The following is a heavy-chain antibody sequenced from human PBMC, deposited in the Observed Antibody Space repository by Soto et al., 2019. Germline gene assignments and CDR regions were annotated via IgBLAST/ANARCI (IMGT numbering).Heavy chain of an antibody. CDR1: GGTFSSYT. CDR3: ARVSGYYLPDY. V-gene: IGHV1-3*01. D-gene: IGHD5-12*01. CDR2: INAGNGKT. J-gene: IGHJ4*02. Sequence: GASVKVSCKASGGTFSSYTISWVRQAPGQRLEWMGRINAGNGKTNYSQKFQGRVTITRDTSASTAYMELSSLRSEDTAVYYCARVSGYYLPDYWGQGTLVTAPQ.